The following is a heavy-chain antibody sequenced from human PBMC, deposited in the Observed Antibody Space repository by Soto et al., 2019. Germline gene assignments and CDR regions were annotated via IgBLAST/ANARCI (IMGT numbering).Heavy chain of an antibody. V-gene: IGHV1-69*06. Sequence: ASVKVSCKASGGTFSSSAIIWVRQDPGQGLEWMGVIIPSFGTANYAQKFQGRVTITADKSTSTDYVELSSLRSEDTAVYYCARDPGYRGSLTNWFDXLGQINLVT. CDR3: ARDPGYRGSLTNWFDX. CDR2: IIPSFGTA. J-gene: IGHJ5*02. CDR1: GGTFSSSA. D-gene: IGHD5-12*01.